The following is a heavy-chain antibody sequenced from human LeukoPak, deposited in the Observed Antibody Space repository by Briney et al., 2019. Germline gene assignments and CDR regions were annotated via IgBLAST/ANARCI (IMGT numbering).Heavy chain of an antibody. V-gene: IGHV3-20*04. D-gene: IGHD2-21*02. CDR3: ARAIVVVTATIMNFDY. J-gene: IGHJ4*02. CDR1: GFTFDDYG. CDR2: INWSGGST. Sequence: GGSLRLSCAASGFTFDDYGMSWVRQAPGKGLEWVSGINWSGGSTGYADSVKGRFTISRDNAKNSLYLQMNSLRAEDTAVYYCARAIVVVTATIMNFDYWGQGTLVTVSS.